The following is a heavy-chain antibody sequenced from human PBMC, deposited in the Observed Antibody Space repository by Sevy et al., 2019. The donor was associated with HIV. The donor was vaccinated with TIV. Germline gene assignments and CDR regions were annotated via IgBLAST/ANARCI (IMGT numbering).Heavy chain of an antibody. CDR3: ASGAYYYASRTENFDY. J-gene: IGHJ4*02. CDR1: GFTFSSYG. V-gene: IGHV3-33*01. D-gene: IGHD3-10*01. Sequence: GGSLRLSCAASGFTFSSYGMHWVRQAPGMGLEWVALIWYDGSSKYYADSVKGRFTISRDNSKNTLYLQMNSLRAEDTAVYYCASGAYYYASRTENFDYWGQRTLVTVSS. CDR2: IWYDGSSK.